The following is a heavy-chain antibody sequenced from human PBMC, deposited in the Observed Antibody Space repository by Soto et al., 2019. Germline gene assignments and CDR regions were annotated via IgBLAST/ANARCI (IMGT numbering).Heavy chain of an antibody. CDR2: VRGSGDRT. Sequence: EVQLLDSGGGLVQPGESLRLSCAASGFTFGSYAMSWVRQAPGKGLEWVSVVRGSGDRTHYADSVKGRFTVSRDNSKSTLYLQMNSLGAEDTAVYYCAKHGTPYSSTSQYAFFDSWGQGTLVTVSS. CDR1: GFTFGSYA. CDR3: AKHGTPYSSTSQYAFFDS. V-gene: IGHV3-23*01. J-gene: IGHJ4*02. D-gene: IGHD2-2*01.